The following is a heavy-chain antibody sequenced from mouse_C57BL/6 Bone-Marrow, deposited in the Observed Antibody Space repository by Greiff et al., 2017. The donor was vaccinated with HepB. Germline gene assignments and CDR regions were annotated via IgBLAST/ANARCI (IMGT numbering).Heavy chain of an antibody. CDR2: IDPEDGET. J-gene: IGHJ2*01. CDR3: ATLQITTVVAPDY. Sequence: VQLQQSGAELVKPGASVKFSCTASGFNIKDYYMHWVRQRTEQGLEWIGRIDPEDGETKYAPKFQGKATITADTSSNTAYLQLSSLTSEDTAVYYCATLQITTVVAPDYWGQGTTLTVSS. V-gene: IGHV14-2*01. CDR1: GFNIKDYY. D-gene: IGHD1-1*01.